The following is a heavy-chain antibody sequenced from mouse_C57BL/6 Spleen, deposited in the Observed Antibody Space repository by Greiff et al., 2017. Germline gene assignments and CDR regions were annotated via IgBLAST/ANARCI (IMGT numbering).Heavy chain of an antibody. D-gene: IGHD1-1*01. J-gene: IGHJ4*01. CDR3: ARKGYYYGSSSSYAMDY. CDR2: FDPNSGGT. V-gene: IGHV1-72*01. Sequence: QVQLQQPGAELVKPGASVKLSCKASGYTFTSYWMHWVKQRPGRGLEWIGRFDPNSGGTKYNEKFKSKATLTVDKPSSTAYMQLSSLTSEDSAVYYCARKGYYYGSSSSYAMDYWGQGTSVTVSS. CDR1: GYTFTSYW.